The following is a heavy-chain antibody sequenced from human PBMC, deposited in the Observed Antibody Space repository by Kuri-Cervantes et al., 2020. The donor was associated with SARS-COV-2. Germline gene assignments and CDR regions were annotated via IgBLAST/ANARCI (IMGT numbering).Heavy chain of an antibody. CDR1: GGTFSSYA. Sequence: SLKVSCKASGGTFSSYAISWVRQAPGQGLEWMGGIIPIFGTANYAQKFQGRVTITADESTSTAYMELSSLRSEDTAVYYCARSIAAPYGDYYYYYGMDVWGQGTTVTVSS. V-gene: IGHV1-69*13. CDR3: ARSIAAPYGDYYYYYGMDV. CDR2: IIPIFGTA. J-gene: IGHJ6*02. D-gene: IGHD6-6*01.